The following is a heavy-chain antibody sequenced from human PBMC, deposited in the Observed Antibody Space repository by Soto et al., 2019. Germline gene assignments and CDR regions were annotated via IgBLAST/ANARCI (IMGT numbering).Heavy chain of an antibody. Sequence: PSETLSLTCTVSDDSSSNYKWSWIRQPPGRRLEWIGYIDSNGGTNYNPSLKSRVTISVDTSKNQVSLKLSSVTAADTAMYFCARQVSSAWPPYYYDMDVWGQGTTVTVSS. V-gene: IGHV4-59*08. CDR3: ARQVSSAWPPYYYDMDV. J-gene: IGHJ6*02. CDR2: IDSNGGT. D-gene: IGHD6-25*01. CDR1: DDSSSNYK.